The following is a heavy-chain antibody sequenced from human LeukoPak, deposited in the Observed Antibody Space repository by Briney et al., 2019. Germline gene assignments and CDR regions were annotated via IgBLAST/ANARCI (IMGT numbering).Heavy chain of an antibody. CDR2: IYYSGST. V-gene: IGHV4-34*01. CDR1: GGSFSGYY. J-gene: IGHJ4*02. Sequence: SETLSLTCAVYGGSFSGYYWSWIRQPPGKGLECIGNIYYSGSTYYNPSLKSRVTISVNTSKNQFSLKLSSVTAADTAVYYCARHDSIVVVEAARGFDYWGQGTLVTVSS. CDR3: ARHDSIVVVEAARGFDY. D-gene: IGHD2-15*01.